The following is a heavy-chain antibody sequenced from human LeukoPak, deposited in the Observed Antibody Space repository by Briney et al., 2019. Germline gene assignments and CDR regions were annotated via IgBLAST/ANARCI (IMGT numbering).Heavy chain of an antibody. CDR1: GGSISSGGYY. CDR3: RGEKTAAGRPYYFDY. V-gene: IGHV4-30-2*01. Sequence: PSETLSLTCTVSGGSISSGGYYWSWIRQPPGKGLEWIGYIYHSGSTYYNPSLKSRVTISVDRSKNQFSLKLSSVTAADTAVYYCRGEKTAAGRPYYFDYWGQGTLVTVSS. J-gene: IGHJ4*02. CDR2: IYHSGST. D-gene: IGHD6-13*01.